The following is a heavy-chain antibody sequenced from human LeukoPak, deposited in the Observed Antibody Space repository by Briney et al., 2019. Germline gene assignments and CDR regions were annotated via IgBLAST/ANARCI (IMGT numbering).Heavy chain of an antibody. Sequence: ASVKVSCKVSGYTLTELSMHWVRQAPGKGLEWMGGFDPEDGETIYAQKFQGRVTMTEDTSTDTAYMELSSLRSEDTAVYYCATTRVVPAASSPPFDYWGQGTLVTVSS. D-gene: IGHD2-2*01. V-gene: IGHV1-24*01. CDR1: GYTLTELS. CDR2: FDPEDGET. J-gene: IGHJ4*02. CDR3: ATTRVVPAASSPPFDY.